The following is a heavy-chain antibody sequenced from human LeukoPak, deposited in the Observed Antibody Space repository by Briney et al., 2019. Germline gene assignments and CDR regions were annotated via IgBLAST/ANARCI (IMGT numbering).Heavy chain of an antibody. J-gene: IGHJ4*02. Sequence: GGSLRLSCAASGFSFSSYVMNWVRQAPGKGLEWVSAISGSGGSTYYADSVKGRFTISRDNSKNMLYLQMNSLRAEDRAVYYCAKGRRAVAGFDYWGQGTLVTVSS. CDR3: AKGRRAVAGFDY. CDR2: ISGSGGST. V-gene: IGHV3-23*01. D-gene: IGHD6-19*01. CDR1: GFSFSSYV.